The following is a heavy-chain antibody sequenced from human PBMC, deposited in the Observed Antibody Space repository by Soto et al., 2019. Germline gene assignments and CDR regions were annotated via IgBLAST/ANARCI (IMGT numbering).Heavy chain of an antibody. D-gene: IGHD5-12*01. CDR1: GYSFTIYW. CDR2: IDPSDSYT. V-gene: IGHV5-10-1*01. J-gene: IGHJ6*02. CDR3: ARSVEGYGAYYYYYGMDV. Sequence: ESLTISCKGSGYSFTIYWISWVRQIPGKGLEWMGRIDPSDSYTNYSPSFQGHVTISADKSISTAYLQWSSLKASDTAMYYCARSVEGYGAYYYYYGMDVWGQGTTVTVS.